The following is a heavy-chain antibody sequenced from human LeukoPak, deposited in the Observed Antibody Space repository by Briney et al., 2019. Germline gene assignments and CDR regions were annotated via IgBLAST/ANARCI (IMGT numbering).Heavy chain of an antibody. Sequence: GGSLRLSCAASGVTVSSNYMSWVRQAPGKGLEWVSVIYSGGSTYYADSVKGRFTISRDNSKNTVYLQMNSLRAEDTAVYYCARNIWNTFDIWGHGTMVTVSS. CDR3: ARNIWNTFDI. J-gene: IGHJ3*02. V-gene: IGHV3-53*01. CDR1: GVTVSSNY. CDR2: IYSGGST. D-gene: IGHD1/OR15-1a*01.